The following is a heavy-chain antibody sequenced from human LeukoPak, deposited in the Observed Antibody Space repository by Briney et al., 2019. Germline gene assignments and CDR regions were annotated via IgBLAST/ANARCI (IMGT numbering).Heavy chain of an antibody. D-gene: IGHD2-2*01. CDR1: GGSISSYH. J-gene: IGHJ5*02. V-gene: IGHV4-59*01. CDR2: MSYSGST. CDR3: ASGGYCGSTDCYPNWFDP. Sequence: SETLSLTCTVSGGSISSYHWSWIRQPPGKGLEWIGYMSYSGSTNYNPSLKSRVTISVDTSKNQFSLKLSSVTAADTAVYYCASGGYCGSTDCYPNWFDPWGQGTLVTVSS.